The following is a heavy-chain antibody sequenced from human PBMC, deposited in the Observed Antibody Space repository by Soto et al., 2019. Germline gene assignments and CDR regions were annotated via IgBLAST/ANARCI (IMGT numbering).Heavy chain of an antibody. CDR3: ARGTAAAGTGGSYYYYYGMDV. CDR2: IIPIFGTA. V-gene: IGHV1-69*13. CDR1: GGTFSSYA. Sequence: SSVKVSCKASGGTFSSYAISWVRQAPGQVLEWMGGIIPIFGTANYAQKFQGRVTITADESTSTAYMELSSLRSEDTAVYYCARGTAAAGTGGSYYYYYGMDVWGQGTTVTVSS. D-gene: IGHD6-13*01. J-gene: IGHJ6*02.